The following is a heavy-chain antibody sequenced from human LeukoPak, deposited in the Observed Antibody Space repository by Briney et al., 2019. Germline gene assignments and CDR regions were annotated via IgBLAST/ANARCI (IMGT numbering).Heavy chain of an antibody. CDR2: ISGSGGST. D-gene: IGHD2-2*01. Sequence: GGSLRLSCAASGFTFSSYGMSWVRQAPGKGLEWVSAISGSGGSTYYADSVKGRFTISRDNSKNTLYLQMNSLRAEDTAVYYCAKVVCSSTSCYVGYFDYWGQGTLVTVSS. CDR1: GFTFSSYG. CDR3: AKVVCSSTSCYVGYFDY. V-gene: IGHV3-23*01. J-gene: IGHJ4*02.